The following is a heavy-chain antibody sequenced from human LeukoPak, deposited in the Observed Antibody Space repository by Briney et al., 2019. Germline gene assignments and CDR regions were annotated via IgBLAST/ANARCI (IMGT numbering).Heavy chain of an antibody. Sequence: SETLCLTCTVSGGSMRSNHWSWIRQPPGKGLEWVGCMYYSGSTNYNPSLKSRVTISVDTSKNQFFPKLTSVTTADTAVYFCARGRIGGANWGQGTLVTVSS. V-gene: IGHV4-59*01. CDR1: GGSMRSNH. CDR2: MYYSGST. CDR3: ARGRIGGAN. D-gene: IGHD4-23*01. J-gene: IGHJ4*02.